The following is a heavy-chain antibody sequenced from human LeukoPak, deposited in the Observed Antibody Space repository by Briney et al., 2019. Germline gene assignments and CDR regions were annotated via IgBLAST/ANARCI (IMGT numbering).Heavy chain of an antibody. V-gene: IGHV3-23*01. J-gene: IGHJ4*02. CDR3: ATAYYYDSRGYDPLDY. CDR1: GFTFSRHA. D-gene: IGHD3-22*01. Sequence: GGSLRLSCAASGFTFSRHAMGWVRQAPGQGLGWVSGISGSGGFTYYADSVKGRFTSSRNNPKNTLYLQMNSLRAEDRAVYYCATAYYYDSRGYDPLDYWGQGTLVTVSS. CDR2: ISGSGGFT.